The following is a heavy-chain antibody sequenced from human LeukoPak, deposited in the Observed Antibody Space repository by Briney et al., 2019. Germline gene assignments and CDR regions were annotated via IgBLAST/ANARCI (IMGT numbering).Heavy chain of an antibody. CDR3: ATLHVDYYGSGSYDDAFDI. CDR2: IKQDGSEK. D-gene: IGHD3-10*01. Sequence: SGGSLRLSCAASGFTFSSYWMSWVGQAPGKGLEWVANIKQDGSEKYYVDSVKGRFTISRDNAKNSLYLQMNSLRAEDTAVYYCATLHVDYYGSGSYDDAFDIWGQGTMVTVSS. V-gene: IGHV3-7*01. J-gene: IGHJ3*02. CDR1: GFTFSSYW.